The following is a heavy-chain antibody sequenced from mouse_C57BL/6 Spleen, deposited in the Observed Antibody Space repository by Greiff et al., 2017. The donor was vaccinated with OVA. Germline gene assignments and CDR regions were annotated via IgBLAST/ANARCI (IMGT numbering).Heavy chain of an antibody. CDR3: ARPDYYGTYFDY. Sequence: EVKLMESGGDLVKPGGSLKLSCAASGFTFSSYGMSWVRQTPDKRLEWVATISSGGSYTYYPDSVKGRFTISRDNAKNTLYLQMSSLKSEDTAMYYCARPDYYGTYFDYWGQGTTLTVSS. V-gene: IGHV5-6*01. CDR1: GFTFSSYG. D-gene: IGHD1-1*01. J-gene: IGHJ2*01. CDR2: ISSGGSYT.